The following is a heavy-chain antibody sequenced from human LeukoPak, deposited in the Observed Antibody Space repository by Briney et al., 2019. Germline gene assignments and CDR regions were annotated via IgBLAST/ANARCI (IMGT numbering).Heavy chain of an antibody. Sequence: PGGSLRLSCAASGFTFSSYAMSWVRRAPGKGLEWVSAISGSGGSTYYADSVKGRFTISRDNSKNTLYLQMNSLRAEDTAVYYCAREKRRSDYYGSGSYYPDAFDIWGQGTMVTVSS. CDR1: GFTFSSYA. CDR2: ISGSGGST. CDR3: AREKRRSDYYGSGSYYPDAFDI. D-gene: IGHD3-10*01. V-gene: IGHV3-23*01. J-gene: IGHJ3*02.